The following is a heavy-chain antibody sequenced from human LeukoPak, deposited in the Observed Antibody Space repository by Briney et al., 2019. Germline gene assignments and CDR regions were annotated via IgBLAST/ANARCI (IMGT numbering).Heavy chain of an antibody. CDR3: ASLRWQEVDGMDV. Sequence: SETLSLTCAVYGGSFSGYYWSWIRQPPGKGLEWIGEINHSGSTNYNPSLKSRVTISVDTSKNQFSLKLSSVTAADTAVYYCASLRWQEVDGMDVWGQGTTVTVSS. V-gene: IGHV4-34*01. J-gene: IGHJ6*02. CDR1: GGSFSGYY. CDR2: INHSGST. D-gene: IGHD4-23*01.